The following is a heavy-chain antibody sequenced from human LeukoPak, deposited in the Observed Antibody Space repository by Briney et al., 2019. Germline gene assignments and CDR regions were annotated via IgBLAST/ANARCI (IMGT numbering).Heavy chain of an antibody. CDR3: ARDPGSPYYYYGMDV. J-gene: IGHJ6*02. Sequence: GRSLRLSCAASGFTFSSYGMHWVRQAPGKGLEWVAVIWYDGSNKYYADPVKGRFTISRDNSKNTLYLQMNSLRAEDTAVYYCARDPGSPYYYYGMDVWGQGTTVTVSS. CDR1: GFTFSSYG. V-gene: IGHV3-33*01. D-gene: IGHD2-15*01. CDR2: IWYDGSNK.